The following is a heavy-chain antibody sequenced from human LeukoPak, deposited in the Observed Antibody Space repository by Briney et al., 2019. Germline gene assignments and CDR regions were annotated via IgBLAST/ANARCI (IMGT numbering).Heavy chain of an antibody. V-gene: IGHV4-39*01. Sequence: PSESLSLTCTVSGDSISSSCYYWGWIRQPPGKGLQWIGNIFYSGITYYNPSLKSLVTISVDTSKNQFSLRLSSVTAADTAVYYCARRGNWNSLLFDFWGQGTLVTVSS. CDR2: IFYSGIT. D-gene: IGHD1-7*01. CDR1: GDSISSSCYY. J-gene: IGHJ4*02. CDR3: ARRGNWNSLLFDF.